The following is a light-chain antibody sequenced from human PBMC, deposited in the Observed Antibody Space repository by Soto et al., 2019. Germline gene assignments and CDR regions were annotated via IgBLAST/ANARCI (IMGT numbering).Light chain of an antibody. J-gene: IGKJ2*01. CDR3: QQSYSTHT. Sequence: DIQMTQSPSSMSASVGDRVTISCRASQSISSYLNWYQQKPGKAPKLLIYAASSLQSGVPSRFSGSGSGTDFTLISSSLQPEDFATYYGQQSYSTHTFGQGTKLEIK. V-gene: IGKV1-39*01. CDR2: AAS. CDR1: QSISSY.